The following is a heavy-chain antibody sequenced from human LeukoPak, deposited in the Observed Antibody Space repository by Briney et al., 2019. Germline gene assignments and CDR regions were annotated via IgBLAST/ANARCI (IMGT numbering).Heavy chain of an antibody. CDR1: GFTFSSYG. CDR2: IWYDGSNK. J-gene: IGHJ4*02. Sequence: TGRSLRLSCAASGFTFSSYGMHWVRQAPGKGLEWVAVIWYDGSNKYYADSVKGRFTISRDNSKNTRYLQMNSLRAEDTAVYYCAKDRRGYSSIDYWGQGTLVTVSS. CDR3: AKDRRGYSSIDY. D-gene: IGHD5-18*01. V-gene: IGHV3-33*06.